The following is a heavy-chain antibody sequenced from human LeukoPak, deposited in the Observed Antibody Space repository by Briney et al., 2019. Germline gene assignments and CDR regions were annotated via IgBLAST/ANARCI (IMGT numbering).Heavy chain of an antibody. CDR2: ISSSSSYI. Sequence: GGSLRLPCAASGFTFSSYSMNWVRQAPGKGLEWVSSISSSSSYIYYADSVKGRFTISRDNAKNSLYLQMNSLRAEDTAVYYCARLSGQDAFDIWGQGTMVTVSS. V-gene: IGHV3-21*01. J-gene: IGHJ3*02. CDR3: ARLSGQDAFDI. CDR1: GFTFSSYS.